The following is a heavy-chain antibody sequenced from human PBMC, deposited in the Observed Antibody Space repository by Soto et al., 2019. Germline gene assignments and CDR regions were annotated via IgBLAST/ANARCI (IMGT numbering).Heavy chain of an antibody. Sequence: SETLSLTCTVSGGSISSGDYYWSWIRQPPGKGLEWIGYIYYSGSTYYNPSLKSRVTISVDTSKNQFSLKLSSVTAADTAVYYCARGVQQQWLVQKKFDPWGQGTLVTVSS. CDR1: GGSISSGDYY. CDR2: IYYSGST. J-gene: IGHJ5*02. CDR3: ARGVQQQWLVQKKFDP. V-gene: IGHV4-30-4*01. D-gene: IGHD6-19*01.